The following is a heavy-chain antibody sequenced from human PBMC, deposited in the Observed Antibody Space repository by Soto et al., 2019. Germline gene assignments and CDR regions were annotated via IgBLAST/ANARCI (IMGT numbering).Heavy chain of an antibody. J-gene: IGHJ4*01. CDR3: VKGEYYYDSSGYYLFDY. Sequence: GGSLRLSCSASGFTFSIYAMHCVRQAPGKGLEYVSSISTNGGSTDYAESVKGRFTISRDNSENAVYIQMSSLRVEDTAVYYCVKGEYYYDSSGYYLFDYWGNGTLVPVAS. CDR2: ISTNGGST. V-gene: IGHV3-64D*06. CDR1: GFTFSIYA. D-gene: IGHD3-22*01.